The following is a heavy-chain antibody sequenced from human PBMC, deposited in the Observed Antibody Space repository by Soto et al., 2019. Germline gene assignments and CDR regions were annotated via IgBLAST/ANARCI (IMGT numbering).Heavy chain of an antibody. V-gene: IGHV1-2*02. CDR3: ARVSTVEMATIWRRWDYFDY. CDR1: GYTFTGYY. Sequence: RASVKVSCKASGYTFTGYYMHWVRQAPGQGLEWMGWINPNSGGTNYAQKFQGRVTMTRDTSISTAYMELSRLRSDDTAVYYCARVSTVEMATIWRRWDYFDYWGQGTLVTVSS. CDR2: INPNSGGT. D-gene: IGHD5-12*01. J-gene: IGHJ4*02.